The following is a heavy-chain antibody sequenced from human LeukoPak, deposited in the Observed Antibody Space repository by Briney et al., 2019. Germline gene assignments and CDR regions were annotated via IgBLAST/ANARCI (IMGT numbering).Heavy chain of an antibody. D-gene: IGHD3-3*01. Sequence: ASVKVSCKVSGYTLTELSMHWVRQAPGKGLEWMGGFDPEDGETIYAQKFQGRVTMTEDTSTDTAYMELSSLRSEDTAVYYCARDVDRYYDFWSGYGYGMDVWGQGTTVTVSS. J-gene: IGHJ6*02. CDR2: FDPEDGET. CDR1: GYTLTELS. V-gene: IGHV1-24*01. CDR3: ARDVDRYYDFWSGYGYGMDV.